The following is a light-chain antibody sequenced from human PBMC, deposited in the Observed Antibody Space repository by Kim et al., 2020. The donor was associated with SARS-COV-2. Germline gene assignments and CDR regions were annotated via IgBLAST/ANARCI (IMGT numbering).Light chain of an antibody. Sequence: CTLSSDYSTYKGNWYRQSQGKGPRFVMRVGTGGIVGSKGDGSPARVSGSGSGLKRVLTIKNIQGEDEGDYHCGTDHGGGSDFVYVFGTGTKVTVL. CDR1: SDYSTYK. J-gene: IGLJ1*01. CDR3: GTDHGGGSDFVYV. V-gene: IGLV9-49*03. CDR2: VGTGGIVG.